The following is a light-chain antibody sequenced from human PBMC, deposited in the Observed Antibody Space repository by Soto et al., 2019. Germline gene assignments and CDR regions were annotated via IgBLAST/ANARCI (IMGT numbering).Light chain of an antibody. Sequence: QSVLTQPASVSGSPGQSITISCTGTSSDVGGYNFVSWYQHHPGKAPKLIIYDVSNRPSGVSNRFSGSKSGNTASLTISGLQAEDEADYYCTSYTSSITYVFGTGTKVT. CDR1: SSDVGGYNF. CDR2: DVS. J-gene: IGLJ1*01. V-gene: IGLV2-14*03. CDR3: TSYTSSITYV.